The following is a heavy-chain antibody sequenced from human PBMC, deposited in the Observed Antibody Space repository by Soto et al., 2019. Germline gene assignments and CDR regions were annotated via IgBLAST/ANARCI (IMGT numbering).Heavy chain of an antibody. CDR3: APLSVSLSGPYGIHV. CDR2: VFYSGLT. CDR1: GYSVTSSDYY. V-gene: IGHV4-39*01. J-gene: IGHJ6*02. D-gene: IGHD2-15*01. Sequence: PSETLSLPCSLSGYSVTSSDYYWAWIRQPPGKGLEWIGSVFYSGLTYYNPSLKSRVTLSVDTSKNQFSVRLNSVTAADTAVYYCAPLSVSLSGPYGIHVWGQGTTVTVSS.